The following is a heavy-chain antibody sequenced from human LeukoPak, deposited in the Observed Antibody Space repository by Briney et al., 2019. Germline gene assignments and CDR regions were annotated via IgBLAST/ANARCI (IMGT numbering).Heavy chain of an antibody. CDR1: GFTFSDYY. J-gene: IGHJ6*03. CDR2: VYDSGST. V-gene: IGHV4-31*02. Sequence: LRLSCAASGFTFSDYYMSWIRQYPGKGLEWIGCVYDSGSTFYNPSLQSRVSISRDTSKNQFSLRVISVTAADTAVYFCTRNTGIAAVGNPSYYFYYYMDVWGKGTTVTVSS. CDR3: TRNTGIAAVGNPSYYFYYYMDV. D-gene: IGHD6-13*01.